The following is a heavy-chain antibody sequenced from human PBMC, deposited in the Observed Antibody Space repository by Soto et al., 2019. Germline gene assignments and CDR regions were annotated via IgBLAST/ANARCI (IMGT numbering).Heavy chain of an antibody. J-gene: IGHJ3*02. V-gene: IGHV3-21*06. D-gene: IGHD3-22*01. Sequence: PGGPLRLSYTVLGFNLTNENMNCVRQTPWKGLEWVSSISSRSTFINYADSVKGRFTISRDNDKGLVYLQMNSLRAEDTAVYYCARDSDISGSADAFDIWGQGTMVTVSS. CDR3: ARDSDISGSADAFDI. CDR2: ISSRSTFI. CDR1: GFNLTNEN.